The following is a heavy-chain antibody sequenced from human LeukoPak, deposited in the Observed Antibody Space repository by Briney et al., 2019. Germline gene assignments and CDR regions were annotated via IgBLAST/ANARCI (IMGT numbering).Heavy chain of an antibody. J-gene: IGHJ5*02. CDR1: GGSMSNYY. CDR3: ARGSTMVRGVTIGYNWFDP. CDR2: IYYSGST. Sequence: SETLSLTCTVSGGSMSNYYWNWIRQPPGKGLEWIGYIYYSGSTNYNPSLKSRVTISVDTSKNQFSLKLSSVTAADTAVYYCARGSTMVRGVTIGYNWFDPWGQGTLVTVSS. D-gene: IGHD3-10*01. V-gene: IGHV4-59*08.